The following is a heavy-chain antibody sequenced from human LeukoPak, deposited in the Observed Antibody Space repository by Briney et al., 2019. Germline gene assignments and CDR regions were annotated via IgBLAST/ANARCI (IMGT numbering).Heavy chain of an antibody. V-gene: IGHV1-69*13. CDR1: GGTFSSYA. CDR2: IIPIFGTA. CDR3: ARGLGWELLGAFDI. Sequence: SVKVSCKASGGTFSSYAISWVRQAPGQGLEWMGGIIPIFGTANYAQKFQGRITITADESTSTAYMELSSLRSEDTAVYYCARGLGWELLGAFDIWGQGTMVTVSS. J-gene: IGHJ3*02. D-gene: IGHD1-26*01.